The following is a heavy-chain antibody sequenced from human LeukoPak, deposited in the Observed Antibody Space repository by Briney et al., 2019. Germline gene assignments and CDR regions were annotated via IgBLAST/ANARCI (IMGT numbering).Heavy chain of an antibody. D-gene: IGHD2-21*02. Sequence: PGGSLRLSCVASGLTFSNYWMHWVRQVPGKGLVWVSRIDSDGKSTNYADSVKGRFTISRDNAKNTLYLQMNSLRVEDTAVYYCVRDKEVVTGIGWFDPWGQGTLVTVSS. CDR3: VRDKEVVTGIGWFDP. CDR1: GLTFSNYW. CDR2: IDSDGKST. V-gene: IGHV3-74*01. J-gene: IGHJ5*02.